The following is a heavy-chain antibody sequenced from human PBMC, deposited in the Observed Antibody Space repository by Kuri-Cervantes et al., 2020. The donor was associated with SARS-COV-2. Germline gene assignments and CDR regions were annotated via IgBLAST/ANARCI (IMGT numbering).Heavy chain of an antibody. CDR3: AKDPHGIVVVVAAIDQ. J-gene: IGHJ4*02. D-gene: IGHD2-15*01. CDR2: ISYDGSNK. Sequence: LSLTCAASGFTVSSYAMHWVRQAPGKGLEWVALISYDGSNKYYADSVKGRLTISRDNSKNTLYLQMDSLRPDDTAVYYCAKDPHGIVVVVAAIDQWGQGTLVTVSS. V-gene: IGHV3-30*18. CDR1: GFTVSSYA.